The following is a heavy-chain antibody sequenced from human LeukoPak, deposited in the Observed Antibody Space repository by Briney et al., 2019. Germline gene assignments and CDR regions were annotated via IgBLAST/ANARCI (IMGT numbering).Heavy chain of an antibody. CDR1: GFTFSVYW. CDR2: LNEDGSTA. V-gene: IGHV3-74*01. J-gene: IGHJ5*02. D-gene: IGHD1-26*01. Sequence: GGSLRLSCGASGFTFSVYWMHWVRQGPGKGLMWVSRLNEDGSTADYADSVKGRFTMSGDNAKGKVFLEMRGLTVEDTAIYFCVRERIYYSDLAYKERENFDPWGRGTLVTVSS. CDR3: VRERIYYSDLAYKERENFDP.